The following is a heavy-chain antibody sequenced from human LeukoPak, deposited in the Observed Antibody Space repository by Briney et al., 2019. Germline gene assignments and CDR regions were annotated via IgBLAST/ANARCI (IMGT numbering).Heavy chain of an antibody. CDR1: GYTFTGYY. Sequence: ASVKVSCKASGYTFTGYYMHWVRQAPGQGLEWMGWINPNSGGTNYAQKFQGRVTMTRDTSISTAYMELSGLRSDDTAVYYCARDRITMVRGVRTNWFDPWGQGTLVTVSS. D-gene: IGHD3-10*01. V-gene: IGHV1-2*02. CDR3: ARDRITMVRGVRTNWFDP. CDR2: INPNSGGT. J-gene: IGHJ5*02.